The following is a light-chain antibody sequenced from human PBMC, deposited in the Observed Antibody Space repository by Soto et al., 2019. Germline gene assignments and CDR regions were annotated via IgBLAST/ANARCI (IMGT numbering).Light chain of an antibody. J-gene: IGLJ3*02. CDR2: EVS. CDR3: SSYTSSSTRV. V-gene: IGLV2-14*01. Sequence: QCALTQPASVSGSPGQSITISCTGTSSNVGGYNYVTWYQQHPGKAPKLMIYEVSNRPSGVSNRFSGSKSGNTASLTISGLQAEDEADYYCSSYTSSSTRVFGGGTKLTDL. CDR1: SSNVGGYNY.